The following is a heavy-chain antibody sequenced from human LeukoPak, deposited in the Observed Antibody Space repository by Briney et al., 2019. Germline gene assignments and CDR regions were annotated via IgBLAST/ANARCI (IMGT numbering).Heavy chain of an antibody. J-gene: IGHJ4*02. CDR1: GFTFTSKP. V-gene: IGHV3-23*01. CDR3: AKSHLSSRPFGY. D-gene: IGHD6-6*01. CDR2: ISGSGGST. Sequence: GGSLRLACPPSGFTFTSKPMTWVPQAPGKGPNWISAISGSGGSTYYADSVKGRFTISRDNSKNTLYLQMNSLRAEDTAVYYCAKSHLSSRPFGYWGQGTLVTVSS.